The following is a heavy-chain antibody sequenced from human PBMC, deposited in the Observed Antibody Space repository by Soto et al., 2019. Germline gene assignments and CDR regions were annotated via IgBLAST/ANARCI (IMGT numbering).Heavy chain of an antibody. CDR2: IIPIFGTA. D-gene: IGHD3-10*01. V-gene: IGHV1-69*13. J-gene: IGHJ4*02. Sequence: SVKVSCKASGGTFSSYAISWVRQAPGQGLEWMGGIIPIFGTANYAQKFQGRVTITADESTSTAYMELSSLRAEDTAVYFCAKGHQTGSYKGPFDYWGQGTLVTVSS. CDR1: GGTFSSYA. CDR3: AKGHQTGSYKGPFDY.